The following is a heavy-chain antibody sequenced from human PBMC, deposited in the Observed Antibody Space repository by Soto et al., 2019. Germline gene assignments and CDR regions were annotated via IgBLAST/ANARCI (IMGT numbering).Heavy chain of an antibody. D-gene: IGHD1-1*01. CDR1: GFTFSYHA. J-gene: IGHJ6*02. CDR3: ARGTTTSAFSAMDV. Sequence: QGQLVESGGGVVQPGRSLRLSCSASGFTFSYHALNWVRQAPGKGLEWVAVISYDGDNKYIAESVKGRFTISRDNSKNTVSLQMNSLRTEDTAMYFCARGTTTSAFSAMDVWGQGTTGTVSS. V-gene: IGHV3-30-3*01. CDR2: ISYDGDNK.